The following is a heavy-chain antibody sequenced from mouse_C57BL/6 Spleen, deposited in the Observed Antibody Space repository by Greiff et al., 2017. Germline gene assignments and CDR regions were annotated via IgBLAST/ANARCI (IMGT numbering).Heavy chain of an antibody. Sequence: QVQLQQSGAELVKPGASVKMSCKASGYTFTSYWITWVKPRPGQGLEWIGDIYPGSGSTNYNEKFKSKATLTVATSSSTAYMQLSSLTSEDSAVYYCSREMVTTGGYYAMDYWGQGTSVTVSS. J-gene: IGHJ4*01. D-gene: IGHD2-2*01. CDR1: GYTFTSYW. CDR3: SREMVTTGGYYAMDY. V-gene: IGHV1-55*01. CDR2: IYPGSGST.